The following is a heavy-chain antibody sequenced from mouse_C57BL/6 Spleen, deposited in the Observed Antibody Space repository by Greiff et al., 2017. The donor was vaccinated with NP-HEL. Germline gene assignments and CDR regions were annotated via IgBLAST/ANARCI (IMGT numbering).Heavy chain of an antibody. CDR2: IYPGSGNT. CDR3: ARDYGSSYYYAMDY. V-gene: IGHV1-76*01. J-gene: IGHJ4*01. D-gene: IGHD1-1*01. Sequence: VKLQQSGAELVRPGASVKLSCKASGYTFTDYYINWVKQRPGQGLEWIARIYPGSGNTYYNEKFKGKATLSAEKSSSTAYMQLSSLTSEDSAVYFCARDYGSSYYYAMDYWGQGTSVTVSS. CDR1: GYTFTDYY.